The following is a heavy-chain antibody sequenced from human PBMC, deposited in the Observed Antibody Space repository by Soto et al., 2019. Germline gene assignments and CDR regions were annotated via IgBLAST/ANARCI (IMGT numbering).Heavy chain of an antibody. CDR1: GGSISANW. Sequence: QVQLQESGPGLMKPSGTLSLTCAVSGGSISANWWSWVRQPPGKGLEWIGEIYHNGRTNYNPSLKNRVTMSEDKSQNYFSLNLNSVTAADTAVYYCARHIAVSGTRGFDFWGQGTLVTVSS. D-gene: IGHD6-19*01. CDR3: ARHIAVSGTRGFDF. V-gene: IGHV4-4*02. CDR2: IYHNGRT. J-gene: IGHJ4*02.